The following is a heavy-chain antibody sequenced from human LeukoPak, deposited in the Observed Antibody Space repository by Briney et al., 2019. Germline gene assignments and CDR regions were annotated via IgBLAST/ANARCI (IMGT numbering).Heavy chain of an antibody. CDR1: GYSISSGYY. D-gene: IGHD3-10*01. CDR3: ARNYYYGSGSYYGDWFDP. V-gene: IGHV4-38-2*02. CDR2: IYHSGST. J-gene: IGHJ5*02. Sequence: SETLSLTCTVSGYSISSGYYWGWIRQPPGKGLEWIGSIYHSGSTYYNPSLESRVTISVDTSKNQFSLKLSSVTAADTAVYYCARNYYYGSGSYYGDWFDPWGRGTLVTVSS.